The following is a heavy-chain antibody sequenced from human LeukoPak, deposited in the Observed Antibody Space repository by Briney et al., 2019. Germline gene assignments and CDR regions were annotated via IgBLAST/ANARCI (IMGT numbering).Heavy chain of an antibody. CDR3: ARGDCSTTSCYLFDF. CDR2: IWYDGSKK. Sequence: PGGSLRLSCAASGFTFSNYGLHWVRQAPGKGLEWVAIIWYDGSKKYFADSVKGRATISRDNSGNTPYLQLDSLRAEDTAVYYCARGDCSTTSCYLFDFWGQGTLVTVSS. CDR1: GFTFSNYG. V-gene: IGHV3-33*01. D-gene: IGHD2-2*01. J-gene: IGHJ4*02.